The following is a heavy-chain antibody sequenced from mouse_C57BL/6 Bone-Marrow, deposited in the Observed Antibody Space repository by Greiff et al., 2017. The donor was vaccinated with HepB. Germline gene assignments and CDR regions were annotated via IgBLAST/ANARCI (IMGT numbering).Heavy chain of an antibody. D-gene: IGHD2-3*01. CDR2: ISSGSSTI. CDR1: GFTFSDYG. CDR3: ARKEDDGYWYFDV. J-gene: IGHJ1*03. V-gene: IGHV5-17*01. Sequence: EVKVEESGGGLVKPGGSLKLSCAASGFTFSDYGMHWVRQAPEKGLEWVAYISSGSSTIYYADTVKGRFTISRDNAKNTLFLQMTSLRSEDTAMYYCARKEDDGYWYFDVWGTGTTVTVSS.